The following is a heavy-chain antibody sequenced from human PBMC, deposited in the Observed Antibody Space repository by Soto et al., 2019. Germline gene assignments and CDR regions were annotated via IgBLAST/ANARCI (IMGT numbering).Heavy chain of an antibody. V-gene: IGHV3-13*01. Sequence: HPGGSLRLSCAASGFAFSSYDMHWVRQATGKGLEWVSAITAGGNTFYPGSVEGRFTISRDNAQNALYLQMSRLTAGDTAVYSCARVARGNNYGSGAFDIWGQGTMVTVSS. CDR1: GFAFSSYD. J-gene: IGHJ3*02. D-gene: IGHD3-10*01. CDR2: ITAGGNT. CDR3: ARVARGNNYGSGAFDI.